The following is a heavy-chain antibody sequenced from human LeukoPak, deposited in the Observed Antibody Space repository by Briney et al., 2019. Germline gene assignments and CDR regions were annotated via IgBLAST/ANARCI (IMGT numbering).Heavy chain of an antibody. J-gene: IGHJ4*02. CDR2: INHSGST. Sequence: SETLSLTGAVYGWSFSGNCWRWLRQAQGQGLEWIGEINHSGSTNYNPSLKSRVTISVDTSKNQFSLKLSSVTAADTAVYYCARVRSNWNDGLYYFDYWGQGTLVTVSS. V-gene: IGHV4-34*01. D-gene: IGHD1-1*01. CDR3: ARVRSNWNDGLYYFDY. CDR1: GWSFSGNC.